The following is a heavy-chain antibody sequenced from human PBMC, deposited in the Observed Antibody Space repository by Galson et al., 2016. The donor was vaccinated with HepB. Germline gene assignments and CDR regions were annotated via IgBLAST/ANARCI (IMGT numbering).Heavy chain of an antibody. CDR1: GYTFTAYF. Sequence: SVKVSCKASGYTFTAYFIYWVRQAPGQGLEWMGFINPNVGSTTFAQKFQDRVTMTRDTSTSTVFMELSSLRSEDTAVYFCARGDLNYSYALDVWGQGTTVTVSS. CDR2: INPNVGST. V-gene: IGHV1-46*01. J-gene: IGHJ6*02. CDR3: ARGDLNYSYALDV. D-gene: IGHD3-3*01.